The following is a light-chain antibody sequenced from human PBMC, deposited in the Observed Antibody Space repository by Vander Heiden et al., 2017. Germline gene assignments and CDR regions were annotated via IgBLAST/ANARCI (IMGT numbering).Light chain of an antibody. Sequence: NFILTQPHSVSGSPGKTVPISCTRSSGSIASNHLQWYEQRPGSSPTTVICEEHRRPSGVPDRFSGSIDSSANSASLAISGLKTEDEADYYCQSYDTSTVVFGGGTKLTVL. CDR1: SGSIASNH. J-gene: IGLJ2*01. V-gene: IGLV6-57*01. CDR3: QSYDTSTVV. CDR2: EEH.